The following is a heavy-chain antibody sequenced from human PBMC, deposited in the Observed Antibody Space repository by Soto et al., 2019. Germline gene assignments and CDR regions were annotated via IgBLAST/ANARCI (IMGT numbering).Heavy chain of an antibody. CDR2: INHSGST. CDR3: ASLPATSDFDY. V-gene: IGHV4-34*01. Sequence: SETLSLTCAVYGGSFSGYYWSWIRQPPGKGLEWIGEINHSGSTNYNPSPKSRVTISVDKSKNQFSLKLSSVTAADTAVYYCASLPATSDFDYWGQGTLVTVSS. D-gene: IGHD2-2*01. J-gene: IGHJ4*02. CDR1: GGSFSGYY.